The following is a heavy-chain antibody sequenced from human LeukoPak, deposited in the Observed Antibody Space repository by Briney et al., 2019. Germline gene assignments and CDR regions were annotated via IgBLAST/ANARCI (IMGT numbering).Heavy chain of an antibody. Sequence: ASVKVSCKASGYTFTSYGISWVRQAPGQGLEWMGWISAYNGNTNYAQKLQGRVTMTTDTSTSTAYVELRSLRSDDTAVYYCARDPYYDILTGYRGYDYWGQGTLVTVSS. D-gene: IGHD3-9*01. CDR3: ARDPYYDILTGYRGYDY. V-gene: IGHV1-18*01. CDR1: GYTFTSYG. CDR2: ISAYNGNT. J-gene: IGHJ4*02.